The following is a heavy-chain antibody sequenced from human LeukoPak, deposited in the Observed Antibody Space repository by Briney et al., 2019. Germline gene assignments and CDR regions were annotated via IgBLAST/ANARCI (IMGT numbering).Heavy chain of an antibody. V-gene: IGHV3-33*01. D-gene: IGHD2-2*01. J-gene: IGHJ4*02. CDR2: IWYDGSNK. CDR3: ARDEGGVVPAAPLDY. Sequence: PGGSLRLSCAASGFTFSSYGMHWVRQAPGKGLEWVAVIWYDGSNKYYADSVKGRFTISRDNSKNTLYLQMNSLRAGDTAVYYCARDEGGVVPAAPLDYWGQGTLVTVSS. CDR1: GFTFSSYG.